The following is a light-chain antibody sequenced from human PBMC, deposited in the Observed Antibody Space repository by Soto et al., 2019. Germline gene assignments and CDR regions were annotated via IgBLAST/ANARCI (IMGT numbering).Light chain of an antibody. Sequence: IPITQSSATLSAQLAHTVTIPFRASQPISTWMAWYQQKPGKAPKVLIYDASNLESGVPSRFSGSGSGTEFTLTISSLQPDDSATYHCEQSSSYWTFGEGSKV. CDR2: DAS. V-gene: IGKV1-5*01. J-gene: IGKJ1*01. CDR1: QPISTW. CDR3: EQSSSYWT.